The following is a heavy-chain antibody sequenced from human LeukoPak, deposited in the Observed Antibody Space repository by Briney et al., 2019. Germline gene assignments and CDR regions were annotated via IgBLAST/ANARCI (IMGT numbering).Heavy chain of an antibody. CDR2: INAGNGNT. D-gene: IGHD3-3*01. Sequence: ASVKVSCKASGYTFTTYSIHWVRQAPGQGLEWMGWINAGNGNTKYSQKFQGRVTITRDTSASTAYMELSSLRSEDTAVYYCARVPLRFLDRPFDYWGQGTLVTVSS. J-gene: IGHJ4*02. CDR1: GYTFTTYS. CDR3: ARVPLRFLDRPFDY. V-gene: IGHV1-3*01.